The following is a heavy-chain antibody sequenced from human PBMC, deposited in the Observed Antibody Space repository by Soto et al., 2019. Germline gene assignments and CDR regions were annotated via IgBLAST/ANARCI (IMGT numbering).Heavy chain of an antibody. CDR2: IYPGDSDI. CDR3: ARSLEANNYFYYYGMDV. D-gene: IGHD1-1*01. J-gene: IGHJ6*02. Sequence: PGESLKISCKGSGYRFTSYWNGWVRQMPGKGLEWMGIIYPGDSDIRYSPSFQGHVTISADKSTSTAFLQWSSLKASDTAMYYCARSLEANNYFYYYGMDVWGQGTTVTVSS. V-gene: IGHV5-51*01. CDR1: GYRFTSYW.